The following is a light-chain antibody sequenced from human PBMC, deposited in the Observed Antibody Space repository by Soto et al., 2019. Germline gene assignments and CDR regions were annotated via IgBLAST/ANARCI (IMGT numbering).Light chain of an antibody. CDR3: SSYTSSRTYI. V-gene: IGLV2-14*01. J-gene: IGLJ1*01. CDR2: DVS. CDR1: SSDVGGYNF. Sequence: QSVLTQPASVSGSPGQSIAISCTGTSSDVGGYNFVSWYQQHPHKAPKLMISDVSNRPSGVSNRFSGSKSGNTASLNISGLKAEDEADYYCSSYTSSRTYIFGTGTNVNV.